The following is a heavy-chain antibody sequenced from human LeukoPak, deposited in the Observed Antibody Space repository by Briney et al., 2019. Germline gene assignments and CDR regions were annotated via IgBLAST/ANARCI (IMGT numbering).Heavy chain of an antibody. CDR3: ATDGSSFDY. J-gene: IGHJ4*02. CDR2: IKKDGSVQ. CDR1: GFTFSAYW. D-gene: IGHD1-1*01. V-gene: IGHV3-7*01. Sequence: GGSLRLSCVSSGFTFSAYWMSWVRQAPGKGLEWVANIKKDGSVQYYVDSVKGRFTISRDNANESLYLQMNSLRDEDTAVYYCATDGSSFDYWGQGTLVTVSS.